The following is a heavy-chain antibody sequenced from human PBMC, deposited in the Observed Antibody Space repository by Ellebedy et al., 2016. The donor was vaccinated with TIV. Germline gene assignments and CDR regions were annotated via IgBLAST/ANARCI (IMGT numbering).Heavy chain of an antibody. V-gene: IGHV3-7*01. Sequence: GGSLRLSXAASGFTFSSYWMHWVRQAPGKGLEWVANIKQDGSDKYYVDSVKGRFTIPRDNAKNSLYLQMNSLRAEDTAVYYCARALGGGDCYWGQGTLVTVSS. D-gene: IGHD2-21*02. CDR1: GFTFSSYW. J-gene: IGHJ4*02. CDR3: ARALGGGDCY. CDR2: IKQDGSDK.